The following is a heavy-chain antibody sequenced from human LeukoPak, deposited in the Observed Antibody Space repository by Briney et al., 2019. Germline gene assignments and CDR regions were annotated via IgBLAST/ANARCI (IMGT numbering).Heavy chain of an antibody. V-gene: IGHV3-48*01. J-gene: IGHJ4*02. CDR2: ISSSSSII. CDR3: ARARGYSYGYSDY. Sequence: GGSLRLSCAASGVTYSSYSMNWVRQAPGKGLEWVSYISSSSSIIDYADSVKGRFTISRDNAKNSLYLQMNSLRAEDTAVYYCARARGYSYGYSDYWGQGTLVTVSS. CDR1: GVTYSSYS. D-gene: IGHD5-18*01.